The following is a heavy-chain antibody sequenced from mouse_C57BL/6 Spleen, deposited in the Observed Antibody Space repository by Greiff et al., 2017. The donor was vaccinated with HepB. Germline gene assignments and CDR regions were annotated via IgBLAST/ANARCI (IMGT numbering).Heavy chain of an antibody. CDR2: ISSGSSTI. V-gene: IGHV5-17*01. CDR1: GFTFSDYG. Sequence: DVKLVESGGGLVKPGGSLKLSCAASGFTFSDYGMHWVRQAPEKGLEWVAYISSGSSTIYYADTVKGRFTISRDNAKNTLFLQMTSLRSEDTAMYYCARGGGYGYALAWFAYWGQGTLVTVSA. J-gene: IGHJ3*01. CDR3: ARGGGYGYALAWFAY. D-gene: IGHD2-2*01.